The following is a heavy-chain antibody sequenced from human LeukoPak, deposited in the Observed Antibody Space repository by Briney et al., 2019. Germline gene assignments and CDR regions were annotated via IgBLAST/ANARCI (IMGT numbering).Heavy chain of an antibody. Sequence: PGGSLRLSCAASGFTFSSYAMSWVRQAPGKGLEWVSAISGSGGSTYYADSVKGRFTISRDNSKNTLYLQMNSLRAEDTAVYYCAKDFYCDGDCYYFDYWGQGTLVTVSS. J-gene: IGHJ4*02. V-gene: IGHV3-23*01. CDR1: GFTFSSYA. D-gene: IGHD2-21*02. CDR3: AKDFYCDGDCYYFDY. CDR2: ISGSGGST.